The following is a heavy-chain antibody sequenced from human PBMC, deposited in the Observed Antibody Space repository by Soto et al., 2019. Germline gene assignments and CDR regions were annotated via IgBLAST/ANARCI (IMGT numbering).Heavy chain of an antibody. D-gene: IGHD5-18*01. J-gene: IGHJ6*02. Sequence: QVQLVQSGAEVKKPGASVKVSCKASGYTFTSYYMHWVRQAPGQGLEWMGIINPSGGSTSYAQKFQGRGTMTRDTSTSTVYMELSSLRSEDTAVYYCARERGPVDTAMVSGMDVWGQGTTVTVSS. V-gene: IGHV1-46*01. CDR2: INPSGGST. CDR1: GYTFTSYY. CDR3: ARERGPVDTAMVSGMDV.